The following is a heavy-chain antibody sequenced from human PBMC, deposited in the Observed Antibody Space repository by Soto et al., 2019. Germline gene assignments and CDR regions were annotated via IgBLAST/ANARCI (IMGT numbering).Heavy chain of an antibody. J-gene: IGHJ6*02. CDR1: GGTFSSYA. V-gene: IGHV1-69*06. CDR2: IIPIFGTA. CDR3: ARAAYRVYNYAMDV. Sequence: VASLKVSCKASGGTFSSYAISWVRQAPGQGLEWMGGIIPIFGTANYAQKFQGRVTISVDTSKNQISLKLTSVTAADTAVYYCARAAYRVYNYAMDVWGQGTTVTVSS. D-gene: IGHD4-4*01.